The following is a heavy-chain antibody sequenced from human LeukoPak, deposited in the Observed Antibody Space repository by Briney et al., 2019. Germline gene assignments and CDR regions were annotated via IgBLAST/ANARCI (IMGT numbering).Heavy chain of an antibody. V-gene: IGHV6-1*01. Sequence: SRTLSLTCAISGDSVSSNSVRNWIRQSPSRGLEWLGRTYYRSTWYNDYAVSVRGRITVNPDTSKNQFSLHLNSVTPEDTAVYYCARRLTQYDCFDPWGQGILVTVSS. J-gene: IGHJ5*02. D-gene: IGHD2-2*01. CDR2: TYYRSTWYN. CDR3: ARRLTQYDCFDP. CDR1: GDSVSSNSV.